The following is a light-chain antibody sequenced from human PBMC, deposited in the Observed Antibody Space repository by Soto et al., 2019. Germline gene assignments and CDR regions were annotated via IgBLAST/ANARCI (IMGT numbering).Light chain of an antibody. CDR1: QSVSSSY. CDR3: QQYGSPLFT. J-gene: IGKJ3*01. V-gene: IGKV3-20*01. Sequence: EIVLTQSPGTLSLSPGERATLSCRASQSVSSSYLAWYQQKPGQAPRLLIYGASSRATGIPDRFSGSGPGTDFTLTISRLEPEDFAVYYCQQYGSPLFTFGPGTKVDIK. CDR2: GAS.